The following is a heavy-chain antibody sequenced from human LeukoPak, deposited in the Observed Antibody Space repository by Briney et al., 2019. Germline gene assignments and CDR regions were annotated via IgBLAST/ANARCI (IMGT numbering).Heavy chain of an antibody. V-gene: IGHV3-11*01. CDR1: EFAVRGYY. Sequence: PGGFLRLSCAASEFAVRGYYMSWIRQAPGKGLEWVSYISSSGSTIYYADSVKGRFTVSRDNAQNLLYVEMNSLRAEDSAVYYCARWYYYCSETFYYWGQGTLVTVSS. CDR3: ARWYYYCSETFYY. D-gene: IGHD3-10*01. CDR2: ISSSGSTI. J-gene: IGHJ4*02.